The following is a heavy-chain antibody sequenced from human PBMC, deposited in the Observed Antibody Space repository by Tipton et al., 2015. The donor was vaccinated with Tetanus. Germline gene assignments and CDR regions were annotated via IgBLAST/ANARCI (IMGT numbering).Heavy chain of an antibody. D-gene: IGHD1-1*01. J-gene: IGHJ4*02. Sequence: GLVKPSETLSLTCTVSGSSISRSGHYWTWIRQPPGKEPEWVGYVYHSGATNYHPSLKSRLATSADTSKNQFSLNLRSVITADTAVYYCARANNEFPKKGPFDSWGQGSLVIVSS. CDR2: VYHSGAT. V-gene: IGHV4-61*08. CDR3: ARANNEFPKKGPFDS. CDR1: GSSISRSGHY.